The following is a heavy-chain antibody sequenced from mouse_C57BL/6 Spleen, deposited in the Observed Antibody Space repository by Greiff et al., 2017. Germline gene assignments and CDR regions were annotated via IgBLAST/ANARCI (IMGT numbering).Heavy chain of an antibody. Sequence: QVQLQQPGAELVKPGASVKLSCKASGYTFTSYWMHWVKQRPGQGLEWIGMIHPNSGSTKYNEKFKSKATLTVDKSSSTAYRQLSSLTSEDSAVYYCARGTIGGYYYAMDYWGQGTSDTVSS. V-gene: IGHV1-64*01. D-gene: IGHD1-1*02. CDR1: GYTFTSYW. J-gene: IGHJ4*01. CDR3: ARGTIGGYYYAMDY. CDR2: IHPNSGST.